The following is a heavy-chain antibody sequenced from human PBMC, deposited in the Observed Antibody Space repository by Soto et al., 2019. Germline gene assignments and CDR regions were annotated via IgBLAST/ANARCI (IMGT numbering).Heavy chain of an antibody. CDR2: INPSGGST. J-gene: IGHJ4*02. Sequence: GASVKVSCKASRYTFTSYYMHWVRQAPGQGLEWMGIINPSGGSTSYAQKFQGRVTMTRDTSTSTVYMELSSLRSEDTAVYYCARDSTIFGLFDYWGQGTLVTVSS. CDR1: RYTFTSYY. CDR3: ARDSTIFGLFDY. D-gene: IGHD3-3*01. V-gene: IGHV1-46*03.